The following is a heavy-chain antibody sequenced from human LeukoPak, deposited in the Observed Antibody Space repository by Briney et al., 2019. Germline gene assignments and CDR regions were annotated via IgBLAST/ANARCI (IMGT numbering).Heavy chain of an antibody. J-gene: IGHJ3*02. CDR3: ARGSRGYAFDI. Sequence: GGSLRLSCAASGFTFSSYTMNWVRQAPGKGLEWVSSIAGSSGYISYADSVKGRFTISRDNSKNTLYLQMNSLRAEDTAVYYCARGSRGYAFDIWGQGTMVTVSS. CDR2: IAGSSGYI. D-gene: IGHD2-15*01. CDR1: GFTFSSYT. V-gene: IGHV3-21*01.